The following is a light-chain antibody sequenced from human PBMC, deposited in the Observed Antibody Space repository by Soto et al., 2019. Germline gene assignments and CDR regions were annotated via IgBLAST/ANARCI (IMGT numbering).Light chain of an antibody. CDR1: QSISMW. Sequence: DIQMTQSPPTLPASVGDTVTITCRASQSISMWLAWYQQKPGKAPKLLIYRASHLDSGVPSRFSGSGSETEFTLTISSLQPEDFATYYCQQYETYLWTFGQGTKVEIK. J-gene: IGKJ1*01. CDR2: RAS. CDR3: QQYETYLWT. V-gene: IGKV1-5*03.